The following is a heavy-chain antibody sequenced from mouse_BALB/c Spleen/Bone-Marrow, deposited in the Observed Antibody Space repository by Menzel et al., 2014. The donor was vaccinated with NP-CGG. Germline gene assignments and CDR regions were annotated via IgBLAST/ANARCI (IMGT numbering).Heavy chain of an antibody. V-gene: IGHV2-9*02. CDR2: IWAGGST. Sequence: VKVVESGPGLVAPSQSLSITCTVSGFSLTSYGVHWVRQPPGKGLEWLGVIWAGGSTNYNSALMSRLSISKDNSKSQVFLKMNSLQTDDTAMYYCAREGSTMITTASAYWGQGTLVTVSA. J-gene: IGHJ3*01. D-gene: IGHD2-4*01. CDR1: GFSLTSYG. CDR3: AREGSTMITTASAY.